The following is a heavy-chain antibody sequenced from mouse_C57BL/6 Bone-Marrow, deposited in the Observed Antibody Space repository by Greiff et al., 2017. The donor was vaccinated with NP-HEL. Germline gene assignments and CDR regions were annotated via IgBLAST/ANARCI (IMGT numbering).Heavy chain of an antibody. D-gene: IGHD5-1*01. CDR3: ARHLHYWYFDV. Sequence: EVQLQQSGPVLVKPGASVKMSCKASGYTFTDYYMNWVKQSHGKSLEWIGVINPYNGGTSYNQKFKGKATLTVDKSSSTAYMELNSLTSEDSAVYYCARHLHYWYFDVWGTGTTVTVSS. CDR2: INPYNGGT. J-gene: IGHJ1*03. CDR1: GYTFTDYY. V-gene: IGHV1-19*01.